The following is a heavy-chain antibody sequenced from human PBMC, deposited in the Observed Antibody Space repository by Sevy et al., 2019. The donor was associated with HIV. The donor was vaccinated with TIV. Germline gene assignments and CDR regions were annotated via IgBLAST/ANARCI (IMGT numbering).Heavy chain of an antibody. D-gene: IGHD3-16*01. J-gene: IGHJ4*02. CDR2: ISNGESKK. V-gene: IGHV3-30*18. Sequence: GGSLRLSCVTSGFTSKKFGMHWVRQAPGKGPEWVAIISNGESKKYYADSVKGRFTISRDNSKNTLYLQMDRLTTEDTAVDYCAKDLYYYEPKSFPDYWGQGTQVTVSS. CDR1: GFTSKKFG. CDR3: AKDLYYYEPKSFPDY.